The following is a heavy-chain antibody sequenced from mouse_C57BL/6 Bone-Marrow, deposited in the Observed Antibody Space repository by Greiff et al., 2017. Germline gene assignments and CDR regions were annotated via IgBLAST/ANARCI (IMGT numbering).Heavy chain of an antibody. Sequence: QVQLQQSGAELVRPGTSVKVSCKASGYAFTNYLIEWVKQRPGQGLEWIGVINPGGGGPNYNEKLKGKATLTADKASSTAYMQLSSLTSEDSAVYFCARKERGWYFDVWGTGTTVTVSS. CDR2: INPGGGGP. CDR3: ARKERGWYFDV. V-gene: IGHV1-54*01. J-gene: IGHJ1*03. CDR1: GYAFTNYL.